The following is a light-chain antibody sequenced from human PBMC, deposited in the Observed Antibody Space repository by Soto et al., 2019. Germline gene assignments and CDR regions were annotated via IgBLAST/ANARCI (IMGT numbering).Light chain of an antibody. CDR1: SSDVGANDY. V-gene: IGLV2-14*01. CDR2: EVS. Sequence: QSALTQPASVSGCPGQSITISCTGSSSDVGANDYVSWYQQHPGKAPKLMIYEVSNRPSGVSNRFSGSKSGNTASLTISGLQAEDEAGYYCSSYTSSGTFYVFGTGTKVTVL. CDR3: SSYTSSGTFYV. J-gene: IGLJ1*01.